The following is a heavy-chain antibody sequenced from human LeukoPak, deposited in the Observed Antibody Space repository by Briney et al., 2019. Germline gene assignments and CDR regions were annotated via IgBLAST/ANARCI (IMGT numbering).Heavy chain of an antibody. CDR2: MSGSGGST. Sequence: GGSLRLSCAASGFTFGSYAMSWVRQAPGKGLEWVSAMSGSGGSTYYGDSVKGRFTISRDNSKNTLHLQMNSLRADDTAVYYCAKAALRGPGSYYINYGMDVWGQGTTVTVSS. CDR3: AKAALRGPGSYYINYGMDV. CDR1: GFTFGSYA. D-gene: IGHD3-10*01. J-gene: IGHJ6*02. V-gene: IGHV3-23*01.